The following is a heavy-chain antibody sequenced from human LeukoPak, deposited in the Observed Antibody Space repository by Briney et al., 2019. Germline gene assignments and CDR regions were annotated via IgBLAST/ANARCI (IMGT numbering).Heavy chain of an antibody. J-gene: IGHJ4*02. CDR1: GFTFSSYG. Sequence: PGRSLRLSCAASGFTFSSYGMHWVRQAPGKGLEWVAVIWYDGSNKYYADSVKGRFTISRDNSKNTLYLQMNSLRAEDTAVYYCASDTSGGPYYFDYWGQGTLVTVSS. D-gene: IGHD4-23*01. CDR3: ASDTSGGPYYFDY. V-gene: IGHV3-33*01. CDR2: IWYDGSNK.